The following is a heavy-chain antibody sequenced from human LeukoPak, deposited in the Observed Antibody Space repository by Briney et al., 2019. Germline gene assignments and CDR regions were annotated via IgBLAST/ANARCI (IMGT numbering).Heavy chain of an antibody. Sequence: GRSLRLSCAASGFTFSSYGMHWVRQAPGKGLEWVAVISYDGSNKYYADSVKGRFTISRDNSKNTLYLQMNSLRAEDTAVYYCARAPAVAGPLYYFDYWGQGTLVTVSS. D-gene: IGHD6-19*01. J-gene: IGHJ4*02. V-gene: IGHV3-30*19. CDR2: ISYDGSNK. CDR3: ARAPAVAGPLYYFDY. CDR1: GFTFSSYG.